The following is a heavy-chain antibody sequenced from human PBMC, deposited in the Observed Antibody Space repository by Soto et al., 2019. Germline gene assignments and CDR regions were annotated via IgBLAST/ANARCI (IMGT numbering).Heavy chain of an antibody. CDR2: INAGNGNT. Sequence: GASVKVSCKASGYTFTSYAMHWVRQAPGQRLEWMGWINAGNGNTKYSRKFQGRVTITRDTSASTAYMELSSLRSEDTAVYYYARAPVNTYYYYSYYLDVWGKGTTVTLAS. V-gene: IGHV1-3*01. CDR1: GYTFTSYA. D-gene: IGHD3-22*01. CDR3: ARAPVNTYYYYSYYLDV. J-gene: IGHJ6*03.